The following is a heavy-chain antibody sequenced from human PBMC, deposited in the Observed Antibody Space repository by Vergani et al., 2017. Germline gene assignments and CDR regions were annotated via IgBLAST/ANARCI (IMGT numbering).Heavy chain of an antibody. V-gene: IGHV4-39*07. J-gene: IGHJ6*02. CDR2: IYYSGST. Sequence: QLQLQESGPGLVKPSETLSLTRPVSGGSISSSSSYWGWIRQPPGKGLEWIGSIYYSGSTYYNPSLKSRVTISVDTSKNQFSLKLSSVTAADTAVYYCARDGMIELGYYYYYGMDVWGQGTTVTVSS. D-gene: IGHD3-16*01. CDR1: GGSISSSSSY. CDR3: ARDGMIELGYYYYYGMDV.